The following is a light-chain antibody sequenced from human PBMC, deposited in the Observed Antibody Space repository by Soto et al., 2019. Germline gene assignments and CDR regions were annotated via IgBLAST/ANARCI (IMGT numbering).Light chain of an antibody. CDR1: QTICSW. Sequence: DIQMTQSPSTLSGSVGDRVTITCRASQTICSWLAWYQQKPGKAPKLLIYKASTLKSGVPSRFSGSGSGTEFTLTISSLQPDDFATYYCQHYKSYSEAFGQGTKVELK. V-gene: IGKV1-5*03. J-gene: IGKJ1*01. CDR2: KAS. CDR3: QHYKSYSEA.